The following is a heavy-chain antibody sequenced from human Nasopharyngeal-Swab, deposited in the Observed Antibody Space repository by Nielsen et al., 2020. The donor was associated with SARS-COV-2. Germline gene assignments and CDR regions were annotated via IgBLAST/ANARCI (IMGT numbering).Heavy chain of an antibody. J-gene: IGHJ4*02. CDR2: ISYDGSNE. D-gene: IGHD3-9*01. CDR1: GFTFSSSA. CDR3: ARDYDVFTGYPSHFFDH. V-gene: IGHV3-30*04. Sequence: WESLRLSCAASGFTFSSSAMHWVRLAPGKGLEWVAVISYDGSNEYYADSVKGRFTISRDNSKDTLYLQMNSMRLEDTAFYYCARDYDVFTGYPSHFFDHWGQGTLVTVSS.